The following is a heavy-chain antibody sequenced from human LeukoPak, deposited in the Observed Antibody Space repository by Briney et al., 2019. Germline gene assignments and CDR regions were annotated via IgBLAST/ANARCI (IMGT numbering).Heavy chain of an antibody. V-gene: IGHV3-9*01. J-gene: IGHJ6*03. CDR3: ARVRVYYYYMDV. Sequence: GGSLRLSCAASGFTFDDYAMHWVRQAPGKGLEWVSGISWNSGSIGYADSVKGRFTISRDNAKNSLYLQMNSLRAEDTAVYYCARVRVYYYYMDVWGKGTTVTISS. CDR2: ISWNSGSI. CDR1: GFTFDDYA.